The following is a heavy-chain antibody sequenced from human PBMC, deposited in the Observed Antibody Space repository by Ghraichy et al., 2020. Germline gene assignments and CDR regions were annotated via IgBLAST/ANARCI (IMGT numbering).Heavy chain of an antibody. CDR3: VKGGTRTPGNWFDP. CDR1: GFTFSSYG. J-gene: IGHJ5*02. Sequence: GGSLRLSCLASGFTFSSYGMHWVRQAPGKGLEYVSVISNDGGRTYYADSVKGRFTISRDNSKNTLYLQMSSLRADDTAVYYCVKGGTRTPGNWFDPWGQGTLVTVSS. V-gene: IGHV3-64D*06. D-gene: IGHD1-7*01. CDR2: ISNDGGRT.